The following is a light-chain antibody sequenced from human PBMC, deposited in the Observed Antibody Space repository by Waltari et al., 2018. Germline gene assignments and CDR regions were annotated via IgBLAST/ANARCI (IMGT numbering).Light chain of an antibody. J-gene: IGKJ5*01. V-gene: IGKV3-20*01. CDR3: QQYGRLPIT. Sequence: LSCRASESVRSSLAWYQQKTGQAPRLLIYGASSRATGIPERFSGSGSGTDFTLTISRLEPGDLGIYYCQQYGRLPITFGQGTRLEIK. CDR1: ESVRSS. CDR2: GAS.